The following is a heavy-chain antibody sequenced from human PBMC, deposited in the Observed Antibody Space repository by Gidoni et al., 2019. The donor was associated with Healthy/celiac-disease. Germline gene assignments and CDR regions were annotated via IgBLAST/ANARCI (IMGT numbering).Heavy chain of an antibody. D-gene: IGHD2-2*01. CDR1: GFTFSSYS. V-gene: IGHV3-21*01. J-gene: IGHJ5*02. Sequence: EVQLVESGGGLVKPGGSLRLSCAASGFTFSSYSMNWVRQAPGKGLEWVSSISSSSSYIYYADSVKGRFTISRDNAKNSLYLQMNSLRAEDTAVYYCARDIVVVPAAMGSLGFDPWGQGTLVTVSS. CDR2: ISSSSSYI. CDR3: ARDIVVVPAAMGSLGFDP.